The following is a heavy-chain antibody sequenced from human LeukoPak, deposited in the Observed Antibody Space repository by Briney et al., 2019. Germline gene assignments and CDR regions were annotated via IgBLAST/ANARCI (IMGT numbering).Heavy chain of an antibody. J-gene: IGHJ3*02. Sequence: ASVKVSCKASGGTFSSYAISWVRQAPGQGLEWMGGIIPIFGTANYAQKFQGRVTITADKSTSTAYMELSSLRSEDTAVYYCARESLNFKGYCSGGSCYSYAFDIWGQGTMVTVSS. CDR2: IIPIFGTA. CDR3: ARESLNFKGYCSGGSCYSYAFDI. CDR1: GGTFSSYA. D-gene: IGHD2-15*01. V-gene: IGHV1-69*06.